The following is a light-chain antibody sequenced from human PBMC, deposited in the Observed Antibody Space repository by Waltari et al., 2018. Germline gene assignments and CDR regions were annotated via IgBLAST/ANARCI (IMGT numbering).Light chain of an antibody. CDR2: WAS. CDR1: QSVLYSSNNKNY. V-gene: IGKV4-1*01. J-gene: IGKJ3*01. CDR3: QQYYSTPPT. Sequence: DLVMTQSPDSLAVSLGERATINCKSSQSVLYSSNNKNYLAWYQQKPGQSPKLLIYWASTRESGVPDRFSGSGSGTDFTLTISSLQAEDVAVYYCQQYYSTPPTFGPGTKVDIK.